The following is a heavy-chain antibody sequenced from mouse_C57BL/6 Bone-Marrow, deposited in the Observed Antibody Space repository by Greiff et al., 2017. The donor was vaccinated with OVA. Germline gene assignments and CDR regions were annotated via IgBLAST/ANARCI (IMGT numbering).Heavy chain of an antibody. CDR3: AREIDYYAMDY. CDR1: GYTFTSYW. Sequence: QVQLQQSGAELVKPGASVKLSCKASGYTFTSYWMQWVKQRPGQGLEWIGEIDPSDSYTNYNQKFKGKATLTVDTSSSTAYMQLSSLTSEDSAVYDCAREIDYYAMDYWGQGTSVTVSS. V-gene: IGHV1-50*01. J-gene: IGHJ4*01. CDR2: IDPSDSYT.